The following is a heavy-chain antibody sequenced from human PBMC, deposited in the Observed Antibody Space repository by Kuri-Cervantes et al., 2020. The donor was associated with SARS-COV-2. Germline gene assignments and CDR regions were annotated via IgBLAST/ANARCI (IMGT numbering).Heavy chain of an antibody. D-gene: IGHD6-6*01. CDR3: ARDQGWAPGSSDYFDY. V-gene: IGHV3-21*01. Sequence: GESLKISCAASGFTFSSYSMNWVRQAPGKGLEWVSSISSSSSYIYYADSVKGRFTTSRDNAKNSLYLQMNSLRAEDTAVYYCARDQGWAPGSSDYFDYWGQGTLVTVSS. J-gene: IGHJ4*02. CDR2: ISSSSSYI. CDR1: GFTFSSYS.